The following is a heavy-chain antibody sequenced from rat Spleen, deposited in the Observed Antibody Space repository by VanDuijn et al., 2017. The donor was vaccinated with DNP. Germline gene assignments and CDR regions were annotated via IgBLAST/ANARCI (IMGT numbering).Heavy chain of an antibody. CDR1: GFIFSNYD. V-gene: IGHV5-20*01. D-gene: IGHD1-4*01. J-gene: IGHJ4*01. CDR2: ISHSGGIT. CDR3: TTGAGSP. Sequence: EVQMVESGGGLVQPGGSLKLSCAASGFIFSNYDMAWVRQAPTKGLEWVASISHSGGITYYRDSVKGRFTVSRDNAKTSLYLQMDSLRSEDTATYYCTTGAGSPWGQGTSVTVSS.